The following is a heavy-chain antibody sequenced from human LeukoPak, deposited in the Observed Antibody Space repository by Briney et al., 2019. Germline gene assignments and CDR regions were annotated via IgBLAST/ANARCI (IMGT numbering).Heavy chain of an antibody. Sequence: ASVKVSSKVSGYTLTELSMHWVRQAPGKGLEWMGGFDPEDGETIYAQKFQGRVTMTEDTSTDTAYMELSSLRSEDTAVYYCARAPYGDAHFDYWGQGTLVTVSS. CDR1: GYTLTELS. V-gene: IGHV1-24*01. CDR3: ARAPYGDAHFDY. CDR2: FDPEDGET. J-gene: IGHJ4*02. D-gene: IGHD4-17*01.